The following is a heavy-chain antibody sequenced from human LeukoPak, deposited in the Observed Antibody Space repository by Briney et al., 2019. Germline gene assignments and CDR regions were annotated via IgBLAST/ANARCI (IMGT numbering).Heavy chain of an antibody. CDR2: INQDGNEK. CDR1: GFTFNNYG. Sequence: PGGSLRLSCAVSGFTFNNYGMTWVRQAPGEGLEWVANINQDGNEKYYVDSVKGRFTISRDNAKNSLYLQMNSLRAEDTAVYYCARDSDTVFGAGSVDVWGKGTTVTVSS. D-gene: IGHD3-3*01. V-gene: IGHV3-7*01. CDR3: ARDSDTVFGAGSVDV. J-gene: IGHJ6*04.